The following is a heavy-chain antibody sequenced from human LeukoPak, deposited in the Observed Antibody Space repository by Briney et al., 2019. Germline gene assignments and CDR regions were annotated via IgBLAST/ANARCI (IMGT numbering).Heavy chain of an antibody. Sequence: PSETLSLTCTVSGDSISSYFWNWIRQTPGKGLEWIGFYNGRPNYNPSLKSRVTISVDTSKNQFSLKLSSVTAADTAVYYCARVRSISYYSSGWFYDYWGQGTLVTVSS. J-gene: IGHJ4*02. CDR1: GDSISSYF. V-gene: IGHV4-59*08. CDR2: FYNGRP. D-gene: IGHD6-19*01. CDR3: ARVRSISYYSSGWFYDY.